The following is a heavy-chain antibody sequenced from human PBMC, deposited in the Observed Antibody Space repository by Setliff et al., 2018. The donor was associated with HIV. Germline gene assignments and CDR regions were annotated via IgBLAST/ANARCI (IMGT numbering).Heavy chain of an antibody. CDR3: ARVGSGWYAPPEGVYWYFDL. CDR1: GGSISGGSYY. Sequence: SETLSRTCTVSGGSISGGSYYWNWIRQPAGKGLEWIGHLYTNGSTNYNPSLKSRVTISLDTSRNQFSLKLTSVTAADTAVYYCARVGSGWYAPPEGVYWYFDLWGRGSLVTVSS. CDR2: LYTNGST. J-gene: IGHJ2*01. D-gene: IGHD6-19*01. V-gene: IGHV4-61*09.